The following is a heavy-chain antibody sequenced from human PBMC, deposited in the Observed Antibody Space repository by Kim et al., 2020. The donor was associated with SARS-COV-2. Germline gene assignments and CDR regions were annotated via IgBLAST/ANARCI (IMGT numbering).Heavy chain of an antibody. Sequence: YYADSVKGRFTISRDNSKNTLYLQMNSLRAEDTAVYYCARVGAYGYYFDYWGQGTLVTVSS. CDR3: ARVGAYGYYFDY. D-gene: IGHD3-10*01. J-gene: IGHJ4*02. V-gene: IGHV3-33*01.